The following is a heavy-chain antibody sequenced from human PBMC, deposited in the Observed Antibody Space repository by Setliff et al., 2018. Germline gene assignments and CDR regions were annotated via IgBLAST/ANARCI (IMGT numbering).Heavy chain of an antibody. V-gene: IGHV1-18*01. CDR2: VTIYNGNT. Sequence: ASVKVSCKASGYTFSNYGVTWVRQAPGQGLEWMGWVTIYNGNTRYAQNLQGRLTLTTDISTSTAYMELGSLTTDDTAVYYCARVESMVRGKNILRHFDYWGQGIQVTV. D-gene: IGHD3-10*01. CDR3: ARVESMVRGKNILRHFDY. CDR1: GYTFSNYG. J-gene: IGHJ4*02.